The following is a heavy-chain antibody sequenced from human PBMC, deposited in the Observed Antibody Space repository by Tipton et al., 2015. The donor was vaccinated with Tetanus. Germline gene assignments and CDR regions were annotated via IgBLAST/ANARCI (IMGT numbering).Heavy chain of an antibody. CDR2: IYYSGST. CDR3: SSGTSFDY. V-gene: IGHV4-39*01. Sequence: TLSLTCTVSGGSISSSSYYWGWIRQTPGKGLEWIGSIYYSGSTYYNPSLKSRVTISVDTSKNQFSLKLSSVTAADTAVYYCSSGTSFDYWGQGSLVSVSS. J-gene: IGHJ4*02. CDR1: GGSISSSSYY. D-gene: IGHD6-13*01.